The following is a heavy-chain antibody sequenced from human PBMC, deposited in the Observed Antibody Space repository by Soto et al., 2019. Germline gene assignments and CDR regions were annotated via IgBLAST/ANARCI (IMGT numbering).Heavy chain of an antibody. CDR1: GGTFRDYA. D-gene: IGHD1-26*01. Sequence: SVKVSCKASGGTFRDYAISWVRQAPGQGLEWMGGIIPMFETVNYQQRFQGRVTITADESTTTAYMELSSLRSDDTAVYYCARGWDYYFGMDVWGQGTTVTVSS. CDR2: IIPMFETV. CDR3: ARGWDYYFGMDV. J-gene: IGHJ6*02. V-gene: IGHV1-69*13.